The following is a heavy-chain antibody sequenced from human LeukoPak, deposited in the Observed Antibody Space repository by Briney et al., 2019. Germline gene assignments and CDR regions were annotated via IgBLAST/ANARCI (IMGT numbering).Heavy chain of an antibody. V-gene: IGHV3-23*01. CDR2: FSGSGGST. Sequence: PGGSLRLSCAASGFTFSNYAMSWVRQAPGKGLQWVSAFSGSGGSTYYADSVKGRFTISRDNSKNTLYLQMNSLRAEDTAVYYCARDLFYSVSGTYYNVGRVFNYWGQGTLVTVSS. D-gene: IGHD3-10*01. CDR3: ARDLFYSVSGTYYNVGRVFNY. CDR1: GFTFSNYA. J-gene: IGHJ4*02.